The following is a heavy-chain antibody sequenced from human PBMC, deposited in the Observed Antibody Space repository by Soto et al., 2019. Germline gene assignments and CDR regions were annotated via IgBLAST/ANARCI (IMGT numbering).Heavy chain of an antibody. D-gene: IGHD2-2*01. CDR3: AKDLGYCSSTSCSLKGVDY. V-gene: IGHV3-30*18. Sequence: QVQLVESGGGVVQPGRSLRLSCAASGFTFSSYGMHWVRQAPGKGLEWVAVISYDGSNKYYADSVKGRFTISRDNSKNTLYLQMNSLRAEATAVYYCAKDLGYCSSTSCSLKGVDYWGQGTLVTVSS. J-gene: IGHJ4*02. CDR1: GFTFSSYG. CDR2: ISYDGSNK.